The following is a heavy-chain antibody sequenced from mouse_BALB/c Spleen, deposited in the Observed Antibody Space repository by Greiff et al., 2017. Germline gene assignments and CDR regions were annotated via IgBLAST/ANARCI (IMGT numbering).Heavy chain of an antibody. D-gene: IGHD1-1*01. CDR3: TRNYDEGAGYYAMDY. Sequence: QVQLQQPGAELVKPGASVKLSCKASGYTFTSYYMYWVKQRPGQGLEWIGGINPSNGGTNFNEKFKSKATLTVDKSSSTAYMQLSSLTSVDSAVSYSTRNYDEGAGYYAMDYWGQGTSVTVSS. V-gene: IGHV1S81*02. CDR1: GYTFTSYY. CDR2: INPSNGGT. J-gene: IGHJ4*01.